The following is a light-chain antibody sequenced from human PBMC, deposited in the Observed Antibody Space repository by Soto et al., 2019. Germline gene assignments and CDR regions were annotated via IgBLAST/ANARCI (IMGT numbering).Light chain of an antibody. CDR3: QQYPSSLT. CDR1: QSVSSTF. Sequence: EIVLTQSPGSLSLSPGERATLSCRASQSVSSTFFAWYQQKPGQAPRLLMSGVSSRATGVPDRFIGSGSGTDFPLTISILEPEDFAVYYCQQYPSSLTFGQGTKVEIK. V-gene: IGKV3-20*01. J-gene: IGKJ1*01. CDR2: GVS.